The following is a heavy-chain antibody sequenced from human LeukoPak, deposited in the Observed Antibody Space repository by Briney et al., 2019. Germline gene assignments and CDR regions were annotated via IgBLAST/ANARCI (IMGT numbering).Heavy chain of an antibody. V-gene: IGHV1-18*01. CDR2: ISVYNGNT. D-gene: IGHD6-13*01. CDR3: ARESTSWSFEY. CDR1: GYTFSRYG. Sequence: ASVKVSCKASGYTFSRYGINWVRQVPGQGLEWMGWISVYNGNTDYSQRLQGRIIMTADTSTSTAFMELTSLRSDDTAVYFCARESTSWSFEYWGQGTLVTVS. J-gene: IGHJ4*02.